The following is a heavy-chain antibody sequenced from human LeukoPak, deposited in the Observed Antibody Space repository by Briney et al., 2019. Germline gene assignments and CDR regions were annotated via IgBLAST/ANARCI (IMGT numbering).Heavy chain of an antibody. Sequence: PSETLSLTCTVSGGSISSYYWSWIRQPPGKGLEWIGYIYYSGSTNYNPSLKSRVTISVDTSKNQLSLKLSSVTAADTAVYYCARSFVVDYYDSSGYSPMYYFDYWGQGTLVTVSS. J-gene: IGHJ4*02. CDR1: GGSISSYY. CDR2: IYYSGST. D-gene: IGHD3-22*01. CDR3: ARSFVVDYYDSSGYSPMYYFDY. V-gene: IGHV4-59*08.